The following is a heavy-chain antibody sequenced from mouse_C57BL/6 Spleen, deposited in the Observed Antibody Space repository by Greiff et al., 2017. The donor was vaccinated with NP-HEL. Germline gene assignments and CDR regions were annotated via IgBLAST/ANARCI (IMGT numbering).Heavy chain of an antibody. Sequence: VQLQQSGPELVKPGASVKISCKASGYSFTGYYMHWVKQSSEKSLEWIGEINPSTGGTSYNQKFKGKATLTVDKSSSTAYMQLKSLTSEDSAVYYCARGVYYHYFEYWGQGTTLTVSS. CDR2: INPSTGGT. J-gene: IGHJ2*01. CDR3: ARGVYYHYFEY. D-gene: IGHD2-1*01. V-gene: IGHV1-43*01. CDR1: GYSFTGYY.